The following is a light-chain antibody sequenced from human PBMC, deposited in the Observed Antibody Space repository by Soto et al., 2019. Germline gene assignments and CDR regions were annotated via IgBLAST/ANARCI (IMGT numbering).Light chain of an antibody. J-gene: IGLJ2*01. CDR2: VDSDGSH. Sequence: QSVLTQSPSASASLGASVKLTCTLSSGHSSYAIAWYQHQPEKGPRFLMKVDSDGSHTKGDGIPDRFSGSSSGAERYLSISSLQYDDEDDYYCQTWAARSEKIFGGGTKLTVL. V-gene: IGLV4-69*01. CDR1: SGHSSYA. CDR3: QTWAARSEKI.